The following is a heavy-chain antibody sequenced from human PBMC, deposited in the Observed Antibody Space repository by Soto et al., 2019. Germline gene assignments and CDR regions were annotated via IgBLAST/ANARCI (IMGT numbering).Heavy chain of an antibody. CDR3: ARARGYGDYGAYYFGY. J-gene: IGHJ4*02. D-gene: IGHD4-17*01. Sequence: EVQLVESGGGLVRPGGSLRLSCAASGFTFSTYSMNWVRQAPGKGLEWVSSISSSNSYIYYADSVKGRFTISRDNAKNSLYLQMNRLRAEDTAVYYCARARGYGDYGAYYFGYWGQGTLVTVSS. CDR2: ISSSNSYI. CDR1: GFTFSTYS. V-gene: IGHV3-21*01.